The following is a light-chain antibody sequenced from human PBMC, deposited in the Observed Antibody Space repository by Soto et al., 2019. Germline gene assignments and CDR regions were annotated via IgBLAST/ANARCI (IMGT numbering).Light chain of an antibody. CDR1: QSVSSSF. CDR3: QQYGSSPWT. Sequence: EIVLTQSPGTLSLSPGERATLPCRASQSVSSSFVAWFQQKPGQAPRLLIYGTSSRATGTPDRFSGSGSGTDFTLTINRLEPEDFAMYFCQQYGSSPWTFGQGTKVDIK. J-gene: IGKJ1*01. CDR2: GTS. V-gene: IGKV3-20*01.